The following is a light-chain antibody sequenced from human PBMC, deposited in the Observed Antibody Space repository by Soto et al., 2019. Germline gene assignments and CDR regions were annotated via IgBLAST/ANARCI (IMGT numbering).Light chain of an antibody. Sequence: QSALTQPRSVSGSPGQSVTISCTGTSSDVGGYNYVSWYQQHPGKAPKFMIYDVSKRPSGVPDRFSGSKSGNTASLTISGLQAEDEADYYCSSYTSSSTLMVFGGGTKLTVL. V-gene: IGLV2-11*01. CDR2: DVS. CDR1: SSDVGGYNY. CDR3: SSYTSSSTLMV. J-gene: IGLJ2*01.